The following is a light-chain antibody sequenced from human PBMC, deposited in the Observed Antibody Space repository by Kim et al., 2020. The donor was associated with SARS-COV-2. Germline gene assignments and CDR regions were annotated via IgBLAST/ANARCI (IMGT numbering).Light chain of an antibody. J-gene: IGKJ4*01. V-gene: IGKV1-27*01. CDR3: QQFKIATLT. CDR2: DAS. CDR1: QGISNY. Sequence: ASVGDRGPSTCRASQGISNYLAWYQQKPGKVPEVLIYDASTLQSGVPSRFSGSGSGTDFTLTISSLQAEDVATYYCQQFKIATLTFGGGTKVDIK.